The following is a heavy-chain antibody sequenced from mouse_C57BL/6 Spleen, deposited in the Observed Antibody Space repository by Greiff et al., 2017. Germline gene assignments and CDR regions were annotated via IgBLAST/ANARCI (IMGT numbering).Heavy chain of an antibody. CDR1: GYTFTSYT. V-gene: IGHV1-4*01. D-gene: IGHD2-2*01. Sequence: VQLQESGAELARPGASVKMSCKASGYTFTSYTMHWVKQRPGQGLEWIGYINPSSGYTKYNQKFKDKATLTADKSSSTAYMQLSSLTSEDSAVYYCGRKEKGDYGSWFAYWGQGTLVTVSA. CDR2: INPSSGYT. J-gene: IGHJ3*01. CDR3: GRKEKGDYGSWFAY.